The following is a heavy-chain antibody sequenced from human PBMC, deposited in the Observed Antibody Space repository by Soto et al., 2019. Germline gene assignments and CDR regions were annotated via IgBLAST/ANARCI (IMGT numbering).Heavy chain of an antibody. V-gene: IGHV1-8*01. CDR2: MNPNSGNT. J-gene: IGHJ4*02. CDR1: GYTFTSYD. Sequence: QVQLVQSGAEVKKPGASVKVSCKASGYTFTSYDINWVRQATGQGLEWMGWMNPNSGNTGYAQKFQGRVXXTXNXSISTANMELSSLRSEDTDVYYCARVPYSGSYSGSGWGQGTLVTVTS. CDR3: ARVPYSGSYSGSG. D-gene: IGHD1-26*01.